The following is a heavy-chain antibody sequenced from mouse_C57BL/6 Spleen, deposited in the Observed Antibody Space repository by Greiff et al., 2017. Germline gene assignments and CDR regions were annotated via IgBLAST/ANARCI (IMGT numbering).Heavy chain of an antibody. CDR2: IYPGSGST. V-gene: IGHV1-55*01. CDR3: ASADYGSPYYAMDY. D-gene: IGHD1-1*01. J-gene: IGHJ4*01. CDR1: GYTFTSYW. Sequence: QVQLQQPGAELVKPGASVKMSCKASGYTFTSYWITWVKQRPGQGLEWIGNIYPGSGSTNYNAKFKSKATLTVDTSSSTAYMQLSSLTSEDSAVYYCASADYGSPYYAMDYWGQGTSVTVSS.